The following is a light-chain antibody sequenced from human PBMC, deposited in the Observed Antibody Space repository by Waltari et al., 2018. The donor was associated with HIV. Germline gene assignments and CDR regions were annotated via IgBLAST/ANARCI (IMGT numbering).Light chain of an antibody. Sequence: QSALTQPRSVSGSPGQSVTISCTGTSRDVAASNYASSYQQHPGKAPKLMIYDVSERPSGVPDRFSGSKSGNTASLTISGLQAEDEADYYCCSYAGNYTPFVFGTGTKVTVL. CDR3: CSYAGNYTPFV. J-gene: IGLJ1*01. V-gene: IGLV2-11*01. CDR1: SRDVAASNY. CDR2: DVS.